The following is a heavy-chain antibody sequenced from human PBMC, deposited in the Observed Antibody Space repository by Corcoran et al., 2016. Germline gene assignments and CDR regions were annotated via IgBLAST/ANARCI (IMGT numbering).Heavy chain of an antibody. J-gene: IGHJ5*02. CDR3: AGNGSIGARQNRFDP. V-gene: IGHV5-51*01. CDR1: GYNFASYW. CDR2: IYPADADT. Sequence: EVQLVPSGAAVKQPGESLKLSCKGFGYNFASYWIGWVRQMPGKSLEYMGIIYPADADTRYSPSFQGQVTLSVDKSISTAYLLWSRLKASDTDIYYCAGNGSIGARQNRFDPGGQGTLVSVSA. D-gene: IGHD6-6*01.